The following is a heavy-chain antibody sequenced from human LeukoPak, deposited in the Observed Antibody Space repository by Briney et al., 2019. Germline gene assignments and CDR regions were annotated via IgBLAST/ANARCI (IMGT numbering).Heavy chain of an antibody. V-gene: IGHV3-7*03. CDR1: GFTFSSRW. Sequence: GGSLRLSCAASGFTFSSRWMNWVRRAPGKGLEWVAIINQDGGRIGYGDSVKGRFTISRDNAQNSLYLQMNSLRAEDTAVYYCARSQTGGTFDYWGQGALVTVSS. CDR2: INQDGGRI. D-gene: IGHD1-26*01. J-gene: IGHJ4*02. CDR3: ARSQTGGTFDY.